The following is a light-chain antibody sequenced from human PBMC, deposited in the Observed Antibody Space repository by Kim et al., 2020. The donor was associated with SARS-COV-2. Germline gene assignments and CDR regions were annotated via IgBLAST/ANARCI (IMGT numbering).Light chain of an antibody. CDR1: NIGSKG. CDR2: YDS. Sequence: PGRTARITCGGNNIGSKGVHCYQQKPGQAPVLVIYYDSDRPSGIPERFSGSNSGNTATLTISRVEAGDEADYYCQVWDSSSDHVVFGGGTQLTVL. CDR3: QVWDSSSDHVV. J-gene: IGLJ2*01. V-gene: IGLV3-21*04.